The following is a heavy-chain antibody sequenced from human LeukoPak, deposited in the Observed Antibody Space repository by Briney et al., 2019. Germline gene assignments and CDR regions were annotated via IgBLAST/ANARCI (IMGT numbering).Heavy chain of an antibody. V-gene: IGHV3-64*01. D-gene: IGHD1-26*01. CDR2: ISSNGGST. CDR3: ARGEIFDC. CDR1: GFTFSSYA. J-gene: IGHJ4*02. Sequence: GGSLRLSCAPSGFTFSSYAMHWVRQAPGKGLEYVSGISSNGGSTYYANSVKGRFTISRDNSKNTLYLQMGSLRAEDMAVYYCARGEIFDCCVQGTLVTVSS.